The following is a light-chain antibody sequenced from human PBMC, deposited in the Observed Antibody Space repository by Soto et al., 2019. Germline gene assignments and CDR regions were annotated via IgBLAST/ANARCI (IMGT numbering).Light chain of an antibody. CDR2: EVS. CDR3: CSYASGGTWV. CDR1: SSDVGGYNL. V-gene: IGLV2-23*02. Sequence: QSVLTQPASVSGYPGQSITISCNGTSSDVGGYNLVSWYQQYPGEAPKLIFYEVSKRPSGLSSRFSGSKSGNTASLTISGLQADDEADYYCCSYASGGTWVFGGGTKGTVL. J-gene: IGLJ3*02.